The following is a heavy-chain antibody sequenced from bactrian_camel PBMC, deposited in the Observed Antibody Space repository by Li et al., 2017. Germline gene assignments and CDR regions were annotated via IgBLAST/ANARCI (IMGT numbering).Heavy chain of an antibody. Sequence: HVQLVESGGGSVQPGGSLTLSCEASGYSDSSNCLGWFRQAEGKLREGVGALWANGRSTWYPDSTKGRFTITQDKSQNTVTLQMNDLKPDDTAMYYCAAPRKPGGSCVQNANNYWGQGTQVTVS. V-gene: IGHV3S1*01. D-gene: IGHD7*01. CDR1: GYSDSSNC. J-gene: IGHJ4*01. CDR3: AAPRKPGGSCVQNANNY. CDR2: LWANGRST.